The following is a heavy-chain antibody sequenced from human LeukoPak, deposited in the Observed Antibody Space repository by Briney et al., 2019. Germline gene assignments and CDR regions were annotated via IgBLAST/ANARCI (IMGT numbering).Heavy chain of an antibody. J-gene: IGHJ5*02. V-gene: IGHV3-74*01. CDR3: ARAQVGAPTDL. Sequence: PGGSLRLSCAASGFPFSSYAMYWVRQAPGKGLVWVARTHGDGDNISYADSVRGRFTISRDNAKDTLYLHMNSLRPEDTAVYYCARAQVGAPTDLWGQGTLVTVSS. CDR2: THGDGDNI. D-gene: IGHD1-26*01. CDR1: GFPFSSYA.